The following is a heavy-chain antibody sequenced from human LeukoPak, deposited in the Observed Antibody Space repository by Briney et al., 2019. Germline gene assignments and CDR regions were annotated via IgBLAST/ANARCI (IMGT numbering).Heavy chain of an antibody. CDR1: GGSIDSYSYY. CDR3: ASGGYDFWSGYYLDY. Sequence: IPSETLSLTCTVSGGSIDSYSYYWNWIRQPAGRGLEWIGRISATGGTDYSPSLKSRVTISVDTSKNQFSLKLSSVTAADTAVYYCASGGYDFWSGYYLDYWGQGTLVTVSS. CDR2: ISATGGT. V-gene: IGHV4-61*02. D-gene: IGHD3-3*01. J-gene: IGHJ4*02.